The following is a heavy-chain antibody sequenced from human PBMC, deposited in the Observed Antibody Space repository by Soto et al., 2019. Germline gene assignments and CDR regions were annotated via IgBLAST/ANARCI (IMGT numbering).Heavy chain of an antibody. D-gene: IGHD3-10*01. CDR3: ATDYGSGSSYPLYAFDI. J-gene: IGHJ3*02. CDR2: IYPGDSDT. V-gene: IGHV5-51*01. CDR1: GYSFTSYW. Sequence: ESLKISCKGSGYSFTSYWIGWVRQMPGKGLEWMGIIYPGDSDTRYSPSFQGQVTISADKSISTAYLQWSSLKASDTAMYYCATDYGSGSSYPLYAFDIWGQGTMVTVSS.